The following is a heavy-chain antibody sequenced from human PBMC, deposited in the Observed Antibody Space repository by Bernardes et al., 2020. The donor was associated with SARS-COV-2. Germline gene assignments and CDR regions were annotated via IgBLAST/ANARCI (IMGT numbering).Heavy chain of an antibody. D-gene: IGHD6-6*01. CDR2: IYHSGST. J-gene: IGHJ5*02. CDR3: ARGLAARRGKTYNWFDP. V-gene: IGHV4-4*02. CDR1: GGSISSSNW. Sequence: SETLYLTCAVSGGSISSSNWWSWVRQPPGKGLEWIGEIYHSGSTNYNPSLKSRVTISVDKSKNQFSLKLSSVTAADTAVYYCARGLAARRGKTYNWFDPWGQGTLVTVSS.